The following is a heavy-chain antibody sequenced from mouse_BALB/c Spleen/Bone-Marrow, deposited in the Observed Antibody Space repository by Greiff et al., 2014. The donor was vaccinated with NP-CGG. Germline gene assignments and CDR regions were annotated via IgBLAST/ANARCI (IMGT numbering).Heavy chain of an antibody. J-gene: IGHJ2*01. Sequence: ESGPGLVKPSQSLSLTCSVTGYSITSGYFRNWIRQFPGNKLEWMGYISYDGSNNYNPSLKNRISITRDTSKNQFFLKLSSVTSEDTATYYCARTYYRYGAYYFDCWGQGTTLTVSS. CDR3: ARTYYRYGAYYFDC. CDR1: GYSITSGYF. CDR2: ISYDGSN. D-gene: IGHD2-14*01. V-gene: IGHV3-6*02.